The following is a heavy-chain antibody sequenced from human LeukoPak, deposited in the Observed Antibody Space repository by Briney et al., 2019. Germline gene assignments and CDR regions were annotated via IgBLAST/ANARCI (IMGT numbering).Heavy chain of an antibody. Sequence: SETLSLTCTVSGGSISSSSYYWGWIRQPPGKGLEWIGSIYYSGSTYYNPSLKSRVTISVDTSKNQFSLKLSSVTAADTAVYYCARIDTFDWLLLWGQGTLVTVSS. V-gene: IGHV4-39*01. D-gene: IGHD3-9*01. CDR1: GGSISSSSYY. CDR3: ARIDTFDWLLL. J-gene: IGHJ4*02. CDR2: IYYSGST.